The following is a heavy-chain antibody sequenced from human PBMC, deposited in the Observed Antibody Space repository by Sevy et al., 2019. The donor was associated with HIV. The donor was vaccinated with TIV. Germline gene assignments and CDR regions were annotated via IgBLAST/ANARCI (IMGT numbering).Heavy chain of an antibody. D-gene: IGHD3-3*01. J-gene: IGHJ4*02. CDR1: GFTFSSYA. V-gene: IGHV3-23*01. CDR3: AGRKVGDFWSGSIRGPWAGGPLFDY. Sequence: GGSLRLSCTSSGFTFSSYAMNWVRQAPGKGLEWVSTISHSGDSTYYADSVKGRFTISGDNSENTLYLQMNSLRAEDTALDYCAGRKVGDFWSGSIRGPWAGGPLFDYWGQGTLVTVSS. CDR2: ISHSGDST.